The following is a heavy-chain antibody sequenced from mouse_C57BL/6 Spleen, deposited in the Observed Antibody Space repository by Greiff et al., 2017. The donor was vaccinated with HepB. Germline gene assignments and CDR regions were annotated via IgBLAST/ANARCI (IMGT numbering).Heavy chain of an antibody. CDR3: TNGSSSYAMDY. V-gene: IGHV14-1*01. CDR2: IDPEDGDT. Sequence: VQLQHSGAELVRPGASVKLSCTASGFNIKDYYMHWVKQRPEQGLEWIGRIDPEDGDTEYAPKFQGKATMTADTSSNTAYLQLSSLTSEDTAVYYCTNGSSSYAMDYWGQGTSVTVSS. CDR1: GFNIKDYY. J-gene: IGHJ4*01. D-gene: IGHD1-1*01.